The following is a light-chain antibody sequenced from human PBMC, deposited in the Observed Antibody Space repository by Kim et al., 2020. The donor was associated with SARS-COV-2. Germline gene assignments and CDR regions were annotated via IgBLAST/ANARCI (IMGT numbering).Light chain of an antibody. J-gene: IGKJ1*01. CDR2: AAS. CDR1: QGISNY. Sequence: ASVGDRVTFTCRASQGISNYLAWFQQKPGKAPKPLIYAASNLQSGVPSKFSGSGSGTDFTLTISSLQPEDFATYYCQQYNSYPWTFGQGTKVDIK. CDR3: QQYNSYPWT. V-gene: IGKV1-16*02.